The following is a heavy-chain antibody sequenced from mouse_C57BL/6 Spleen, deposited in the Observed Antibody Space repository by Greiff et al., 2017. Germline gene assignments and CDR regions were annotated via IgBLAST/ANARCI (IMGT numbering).Heavy chain of an antibody. D-gene: IGHD1-1*01. CDR1: GYAFSSSW. V-gene: IGHV1-82*01. CDR3: ARTLITTVVATVPYDY. Sequence: QVQLKQSGPELVKPGASVKISCKASGYAFSSSWMNWVKQRPGKGLEWIGRIYPGDGDTNYNGKFKGKATLTADKSSSTAYMQLSSLTSEDSAVYFCARTLITTVVATVPYDYWGQGTTLTVSS. CDR2: IYPGDGDT. J-gene: IGHJ2*01.